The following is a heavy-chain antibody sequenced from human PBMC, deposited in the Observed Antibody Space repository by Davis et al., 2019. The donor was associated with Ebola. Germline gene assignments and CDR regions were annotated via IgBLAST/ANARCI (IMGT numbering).Heavy chain of an antibody. CDR3: AREARGYSSGCFDY. CDR2: ISYDGSDK. Sequence: GESLKISCATSGFTFNSYAMHRVRQAPGKGLEWMAVISYDGSDKYYADSVKGRFTISRDNSKNTLYLQMNSLRAEDTALYYCAREARGYSSGCFDYWGQGTLVTVSS. V-gene: IGHV3-30-3*01. CDR1: GFTFNSYA. D-gene: IGHD6-19*01. J-gene: IGHJ4*02.